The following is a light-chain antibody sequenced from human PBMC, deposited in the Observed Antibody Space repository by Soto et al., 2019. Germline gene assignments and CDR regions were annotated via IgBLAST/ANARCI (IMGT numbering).Light chain of an antibody. CDR1: QSVSSSY. CDR3: QQYGSSIT. CDR2: GAS. J-gene: IGKJ5*01. V-gene: IGKV3-20*01. Sequence: EIVLTQSPGNLSLSPMERATLSCRASQSVSSSYLAWYQQKPGQAPRLLIYGASSRATGIPDRFSGSGSGTDFTLTISRLETEDFAVYYCQQYGSSITFGQGTRLEIK.